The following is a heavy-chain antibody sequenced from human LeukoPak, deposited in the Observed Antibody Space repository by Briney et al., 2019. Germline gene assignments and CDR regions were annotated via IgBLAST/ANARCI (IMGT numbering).Heavy chain of an antibody. J-gene: IGHJ4*02. V-gene: IGHV4-4*09. CDR1: DDSFSTHY. CDR2: IYTSGST. D-gene: IGHD3-9*01. Sequence: SETLSLTCSVSDDSFSTHYWTWIRQPPGKGLEWIGYIYTSGSTNYNPSLKSRVTISVDTSKNQFSLKLSSVTAADTAVYYCARHAPLDWNYFDYWGQGTLVTVSS. CDR3: ARHAPLDWNYFDY.